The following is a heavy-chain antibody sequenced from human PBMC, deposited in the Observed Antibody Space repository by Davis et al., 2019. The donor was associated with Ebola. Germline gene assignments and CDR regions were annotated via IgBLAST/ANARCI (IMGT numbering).Heavy chain of an antibody. V-gene: IGHV4-59*12. Sequence: SETLSLTCAVYGGSFSGYYWSWIRQPPGKGLEWIGYIYYSGSTYYNPSLKSRVTISVDRSKNQFSLKLSSVTAADTAVYYCARSQTTVVTGWFDPWGQGTLVTVSS. CDR3: ARSQTTVVTGWFDP. CDR2: IYYSGST. J-gene: IGHJ5*02. CDR1: GGSFSGYY. D-gene: IGHD4-23*01.